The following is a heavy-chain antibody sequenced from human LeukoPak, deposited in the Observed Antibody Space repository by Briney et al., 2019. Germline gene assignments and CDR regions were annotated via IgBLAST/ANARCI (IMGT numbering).Heavy chain of an antibody. V-gene: IGHV4-30-2*01. CDR1: DGSTNTGGYF. J-gene: IGHJ4*02. CDR2: VFRTGRT. CDR3: ATEGQCGFTTCPGLQF. D-gene: IGHD2-2*01. Sequence: PSETLSLTCTVSDGSTNTGGYFWSWIRQPPGKGLEWIGYVFRTGRTSYNPSLDSRVTISLDRSRNQFSLRLTSVTAADSAMYYCATEGQCGFTTCPGLQFWGQGILVSVSS.